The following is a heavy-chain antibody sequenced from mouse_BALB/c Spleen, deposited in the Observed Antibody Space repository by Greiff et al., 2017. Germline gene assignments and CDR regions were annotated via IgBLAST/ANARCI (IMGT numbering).Heavy chain of an antibody. CDR1: GYTFTSYY. D-gene: IGHD2-3*01. CDR2: IYPGNVNT. V-gene: IGHV1S56*01. Sequence: QVQLQQSGPELVKSGASVRISCKASGYTFTSYYIHWVKQRPGQGLEWIGWIYPGNVNTKYNEKFKGKATLTADKSSSTAYMQLSSLTTEDSAVYFFARWDDGYLYYYAMNYWGQGTSVTVSS. CDR3: ARWDDGYLYYYAMNY. J-gene: IGHJ4*01.